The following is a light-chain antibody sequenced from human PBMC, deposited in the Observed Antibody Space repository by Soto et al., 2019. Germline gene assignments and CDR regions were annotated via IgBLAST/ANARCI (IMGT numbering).Light chain of an antibody. CDR2: EVS. Sequence: QSVLTQPPSASGSPGRSVTISCTGTSSDVGGYNFVSWYQHHPVKAPKLLIYEVSKRPSGVPDRFSGSKSGNTASLTVSGLQAEDEADYYCSSYAGNNNFVVFGGGTKGTVL. CDR1: SSDVGGYNF. J-gene: IGLJ2*01. V-gene: IGLV2-8*01. CDR3: SSYAGNNNFVV.